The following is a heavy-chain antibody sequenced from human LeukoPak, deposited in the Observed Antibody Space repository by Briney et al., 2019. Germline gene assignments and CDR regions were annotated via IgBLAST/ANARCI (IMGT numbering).Heavy chain of an antibody. J-gene: IGHJ4*02. D-gene: IGHD3-22*01. CDR3: ARDPLPYYYDSSGLD. CDR1: GFTFSSYS. CDR2: ISSSSSYI. Sequence: GGSLRLSCAASGFTFSSYSMNWARQAPGKGLEWVSSISSSSSYIYYADSVKGRFTISRDNAKNSLYLQMNSLRAEDTAVYYCARDPLPYYYDSSGLDWGQGTLVTVSS. V-gene: IGHV3-21*01.